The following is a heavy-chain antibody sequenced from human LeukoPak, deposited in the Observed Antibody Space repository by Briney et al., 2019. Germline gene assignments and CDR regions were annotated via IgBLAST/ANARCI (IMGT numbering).Heavy chain of an antibody. CDR2: IYSNATT. D-gene: IGHD1-26*01. CDR3: APWGPFDF. J-gene: IGHJ4*02. CDR1: GGSLGTYY. Sequence: SETLSLTCSVSGGSLGTYYWSWIRQSPGKGLEWIANIYSNATTSYNPSLKSRVTISLDPSKNQFSLKVTSVTAADTALYAGAPWGPFDFWSQGTLVTVSS. V-gene: IGHV4-59*01.